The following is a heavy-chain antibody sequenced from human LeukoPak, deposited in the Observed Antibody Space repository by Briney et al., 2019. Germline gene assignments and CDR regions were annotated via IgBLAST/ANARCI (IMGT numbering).Heavy chain of an antibody. CDR1: GLTVTNAW. V-gene: IGHV3-15*04. CDR2: IASKTDGGAT. J-gene: IGHJ4*02. CDR3: TTGIRGD. Sequence: GGSLRLSCAASGLTVTNAWMNWVRPAPGKGLEWVGRIASKTDGGATDYAAPVKGRFTISRDDSKNTLFLQMNSLKTEDTAVYYCTTGIRGDCGQGTLVTVSS.